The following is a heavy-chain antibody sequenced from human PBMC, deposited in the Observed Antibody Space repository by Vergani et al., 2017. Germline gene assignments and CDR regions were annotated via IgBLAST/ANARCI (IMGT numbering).Heavy chain of an antibody. CDR2: IYSGGST. CDR1: GFTFSSYA. Sequence: EVQLVESGGGLVKPGGSLRLSCAASGFTFSSYAMSWVRQAPGKGLEWVSVIYSGGSTYYADSVKGRFTISRHNSKNTLYLQMNSLRAEDTAVYYCARGFAYYGMDVWGQGTTVTVSS. CDR3: ARGFAYYGMDV. V-gene: IGHV3-53*04. J-gene: IGHJ6*02. D-gene: IGHD3-3*01.